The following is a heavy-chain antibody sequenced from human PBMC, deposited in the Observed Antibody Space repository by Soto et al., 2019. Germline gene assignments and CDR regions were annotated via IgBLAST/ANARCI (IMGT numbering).Heavy chain of an antibody. J-gene: IGHJ4*02. D-gene: IGHD3-16*01. Sequence: QVQLVESGGGVVQPGRSLRLSCAASGFTFRSYGMHWVRQAPGKGLEWVAVISYDGSNKYYADSVKGRFTISRDNSKNTLELQMNSLRTEDTAVYYCAKKYYYYVWGVGDWGQGTLVTVSS. CDR1: GFTFRSYG. V-gene: IGHV3-30*18. CDR2: ISYDGSNK. CDR3: AKKYYYYVWGVGD.